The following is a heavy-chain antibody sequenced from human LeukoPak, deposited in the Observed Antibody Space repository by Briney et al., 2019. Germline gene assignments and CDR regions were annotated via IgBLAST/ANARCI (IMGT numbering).Heavy chain of an antibody. CDR2: ISANGGNK. J-gene: IGHJ4*02. CDR1: GYTFTSYG. V-gene: IGHV1-46*04. CDR3: ASGGYSYQRGSDY. D-gene: IGHD5-18*01. Sequence: GASVKVSCKASGYTFTSYGMHWVRQAPGQGLEWMGLISANGGNKNYAQKLKGRVTMTRDTSKSTVYMEMSSLRADDTALYYCASGGYSYQRGSDYWGQGTLVTVSS.